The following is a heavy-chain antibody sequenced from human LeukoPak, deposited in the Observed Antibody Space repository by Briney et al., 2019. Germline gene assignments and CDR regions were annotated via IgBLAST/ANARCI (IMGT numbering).Heavy chain of an antibody. V-gene: IGHV4-30-2*01. Sequence: NPSETLSLTCTVSGGSISSGSYSWSWIRQPPGKGLEWIGYIYHSGSTYYNPSLKSRVTISVDRSKNQFSLKLSSVTAADTAVYYCARGRIAAAYYFDYWGQGTLVTVSS. J-gene: IGHJ4*02. CDR1: GGSISSGSYS. D-gene: IGHD6-13*01. CDR2: IYHSGST. CDR3: ARGRIAAAYYFDY.